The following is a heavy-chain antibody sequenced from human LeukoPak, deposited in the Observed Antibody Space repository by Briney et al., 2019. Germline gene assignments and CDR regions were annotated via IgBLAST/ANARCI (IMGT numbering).Heavy chain of an antibody. V-gene: IGHV3-33*01. CDR3: ARDAEPYYYYYGMDV. CDR1: GFTFSSYG. Sequence: GGSLRLSCAPSGFTFSSYGMHWVRQAPGKGLEWVAVIWFDGNNKYYADSVKGRFTISRDNSKNTLYQQMNSLRAEDTAVYYCARDAEPYYYYYGMDVWGQGTTVTVSS. CDR2: IWFDGNNK. J-gene: IGHJ6*02.